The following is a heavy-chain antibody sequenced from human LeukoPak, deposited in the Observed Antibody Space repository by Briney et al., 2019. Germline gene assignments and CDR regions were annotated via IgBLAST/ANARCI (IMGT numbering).Heavy chain of an antibody. J-gene: IGHJ5*02. D-gene: IGHD3-10*01. CDR1: GFTFSSYG. CDR2: ISSSSSYI. V-gene: IGHV3-21*01. CDR3: AREGTMVRGVPSWFDP. Sequence: PGRSLRLSCAASGFTFSSYGMHWVRQAPGKGLEWVSSISSSSSYIYYADSVKGRFTISRDNAKNSLYLQMNSLRAEDTAVYYCAREGTMVRGVPSWFDPWGQGTLVTVSS.